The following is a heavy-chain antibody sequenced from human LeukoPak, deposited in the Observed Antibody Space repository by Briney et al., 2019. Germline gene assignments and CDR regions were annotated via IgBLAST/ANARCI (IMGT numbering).Heavy chain of an antibody. J-gene: IGHJ4*02. CDR1: GYTFTSYD. CDR3: AREKKRRNWGYYFDY. Sequence: ASVKVSCKASGYTFTSYDISWVRQAPGQGLEWMGWISAYNGNTNYAQKLQGRVTMTTDTSTSTAYMELRSLRSDDTAVYYCAREKKRRNWGYYFDYWGQGTLVTVSS. V-gene: IGHV1-18*01. CDR2: ISAYNGNT. D-gene: IGHD7-27*01.